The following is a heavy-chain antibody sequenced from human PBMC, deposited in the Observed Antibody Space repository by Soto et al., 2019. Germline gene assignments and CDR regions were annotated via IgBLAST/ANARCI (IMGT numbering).Heavy chain of an antibody. CDR2: IKHSGSS. Sequence: SETLSLTCAVYAGSFSHYYWNWIRQSPGKGLEWIGKIKHSGSSNYNPSLRSRVSISADMSKNQFSLRLTSVTAADTAVYYCARGGSSDWQVALDIWGQGTMVNVSS. D-gene: IGHD6-19*01. V-gene: IGHV4-34*01. CDR3: ARGGSSDWQVALDI. J-gene: IGHJ3*02. CDR1: AGSFSHYY.